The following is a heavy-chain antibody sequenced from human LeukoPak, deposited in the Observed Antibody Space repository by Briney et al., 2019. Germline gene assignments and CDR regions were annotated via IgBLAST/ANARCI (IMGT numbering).Heavy chain of an antibody. CDR3: ARDRGYYDSSGYRDY. V-gene: IGHV3-9*01. Sequence: GRSLRLSCAASGFTFDDYAMHWVRQAPGKGLEWVSGISWNSGSIGYADSVKGRFTISRDNAKNSLYLQMNSLRAEDTAVYYCARDRGYYDSSGYRDYWGQGTLVTVSS. D-gene: IGHD3-22*01. CDR2: ISWNSGSI. J-gene: IGHJ4*02. CDR1: GFTFDDYA.